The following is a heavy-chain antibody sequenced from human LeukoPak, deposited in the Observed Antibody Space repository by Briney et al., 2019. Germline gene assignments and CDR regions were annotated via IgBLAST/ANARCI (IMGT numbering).Heavy chain of an antibody. CDR1: GDTFSSYA. J-gene: IGHJ3*01. CDR2: IIPIFGTA. CDR3: ARAPPIVVVPAAHAFNL. Sequence: GASVKVSCKASGDTFSSYAISWVRQAPGQGLEWMGGIIPIFGTANYAQKFQGRVTITTDESTSTAYMELTNLRSEDTAMYFCARAPPIVVVPAAHAFNLWGQGTKVTVSS. V-gene: IGHV1-69*05. D-gene: IGHD2-2*01.